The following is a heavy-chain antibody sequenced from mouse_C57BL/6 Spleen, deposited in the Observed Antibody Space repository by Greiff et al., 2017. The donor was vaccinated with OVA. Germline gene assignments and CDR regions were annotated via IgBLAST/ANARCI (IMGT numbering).Heavy chain of an antibody. D-gene: IGHD1-1*01. CDR2: ISSGGDYI. CDR3: TTTYYGSTSFAY. V-gene: IGHV5-9-1*02. J-gene: IGHJ3*01. CDR1: GFTFSSYA. Sequence: EVQVVESGEGLVKPGGSLKLSCAASGFTFSSYAMSWVRQTPEKRLEWVAYISSGGDYIYYADTVKGRFTISRDNARNTLYLQMSSLKSEDTAMYYCTTTYYGSTSFAYWGQGTLVTVSA.